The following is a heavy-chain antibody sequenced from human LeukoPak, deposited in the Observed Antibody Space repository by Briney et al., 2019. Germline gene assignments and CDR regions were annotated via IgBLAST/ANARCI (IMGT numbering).Heavy chain of an antibody. Sequence: SETLSLTCTVSDDSISSYYWSWIRQPPGKGPEWIAYIYSTGATSYNPSLRSRVSISLDTSKSHFSLKLSSVTVADTAVYFCARLKMGAYFDLWGRGTLVTVSS. D-gene: IGHD3-16*01. V-gene: IGHV4-59*08. CDR2: IYSTGAT. CDR1: DDSISSYY. J-gene: IGHJ2*01. CDR3: ARLKMGAYFDL.